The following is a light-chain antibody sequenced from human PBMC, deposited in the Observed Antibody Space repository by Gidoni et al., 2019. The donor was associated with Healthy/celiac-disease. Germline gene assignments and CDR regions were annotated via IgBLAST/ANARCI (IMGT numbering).Light chain of an antibody. CDR2: AAS. CDR3: QQLNSYPRGFP. V-gene: IGKV1-9*01. J-gene: IGKJ3*01. Sequence: DIQLTQSPSFLSASVGDRVTITCRASQGISSYLAWYQQKPGKAPKLLIYAASTLQSGVPSRISGSGSGTEFTLTISSLQPEDFATYYCQQLNSYPRGFPCGPGTKVDIK. CDR1: QGISSY.